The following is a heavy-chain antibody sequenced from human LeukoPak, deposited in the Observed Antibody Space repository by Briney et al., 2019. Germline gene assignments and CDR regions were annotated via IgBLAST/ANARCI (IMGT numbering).Heavy chain of an antibody. J-gene: IGHJ4*02. CDR1: GGSISSGGYY. V-gene: IGHV4-31*03. CDR2: IYYSGST. D-gene: IGHD6-19*01. CDR3: AKNSGWSMAPDY. Sequence: SQTLSLTCTVSGGSISSGGYYWSWIRQHPGKGLEWIGYIYYSGSTYYNPSLKSRVTISVDTSKNQFSLKLSSVTAADTAVYYCAKNSGWSMAPDYWGQGTLVTVSS.